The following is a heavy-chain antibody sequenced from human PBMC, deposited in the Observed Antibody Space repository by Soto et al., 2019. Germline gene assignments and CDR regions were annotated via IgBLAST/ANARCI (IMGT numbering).Heavy chain of an antibody. J-gene: IGHJ6*03. D-gene: IGHD2-15*01. V-gene: IGHV4-59*01. CDR3: ARVIMRYCSGGSCYGHYMDV. Sequence: SETLSLTCTVSGGSISSYYWSWIRQPPGKGLEWIGYIYYSGSTNYNPSLKSRVTISVDTSKNQFSLKLSSVTAADTAVYYCARVIMRYCSGGSCYGHYMDVWGKGPTVTVSS. CDR2: IYYSGST. CDR1: GGSISSYY.